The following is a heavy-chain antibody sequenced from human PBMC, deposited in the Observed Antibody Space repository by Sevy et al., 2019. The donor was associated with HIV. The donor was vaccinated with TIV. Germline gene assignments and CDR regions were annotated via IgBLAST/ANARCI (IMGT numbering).Heavy chain of an antibody. CDR2: ISAYNGNT. V-gene: IGHV1-18*04. CDR1: GYTFTSYG. D-gene: IGHD3-22*01. CDR3: ARDRSWLYGHYDSSGHTDY. Sequence: ASVKVSCKASGYTFTSYGISWVRQAPGQGLEWMGWISAYNGNTNYAQKLQGRVTMTTDTSTSKAYMELRSLRSDDTAVYYCARDRSWLYGHYDSSGHTDYWGQGTLVTVSS. J-gene: IGHJ4*02.